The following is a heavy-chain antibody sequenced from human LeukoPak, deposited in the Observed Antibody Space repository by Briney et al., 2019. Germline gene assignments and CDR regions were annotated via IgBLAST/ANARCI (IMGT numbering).Heavy chain of an antibody. Sequence: GRSLRLSCAASGFTFSSYGMHWVRQAPGKGLEWVAVISYDGSNKYYADSVKGRFTISRDNSKNTLYLQMNSLRAEDTAVYYCAKDRISEETYNWFDPWGQGTLVTVSS. D-gene: IGHD2-15*01. V-gene: IGHV3-30*18. J-gene: IGHJ5*02. CDR3: AKDRISEETYNWFDP. CDR2: ISYDGSNK. CDR1: GFTFSSYG.